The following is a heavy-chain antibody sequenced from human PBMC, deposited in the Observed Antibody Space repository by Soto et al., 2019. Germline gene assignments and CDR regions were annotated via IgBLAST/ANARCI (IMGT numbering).Heavy chain of an antibody. V-gene: IGHV4-61*03. D-gene: IGHD5-12*01. CDR3: ARDALALFDS. CDR2: IHSSVST. CDR1: DGSVNSGNYY. J-gene: IGHJ4*02. Sequence: NPSETLSLTCTVSDGSVNSGNYYWTWIRQPPGKGLEWIGYIHSSVSTLYNPSIKSRVIISVDTSMNHFSLKLSSVTTADTAIYYCARDALALFDSWGQGTLVTVSS.